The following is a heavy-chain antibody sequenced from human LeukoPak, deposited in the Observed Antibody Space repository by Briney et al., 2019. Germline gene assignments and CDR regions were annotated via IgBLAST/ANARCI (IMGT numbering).Heavy chain of an antibody. CDR3: ARGFGLRFLEWVEGVFDY. D-gene: IGHD3-3*01. CDR2: INPNSGGT. Sequence: RASVKVSCKASGYTFTGYYMHWVRQAPGQGLEWMGWINPNSGGTNYAQKFQGRVTITRNTSISTAYMELSSLRSEDTAVYYCARGFGLRFLEWVEGVFDYWGQGTLVTVSS. CDR1: GYTFTGYY. V-gene: IGHV1-2*02. J-gene: IGHJ4*02.